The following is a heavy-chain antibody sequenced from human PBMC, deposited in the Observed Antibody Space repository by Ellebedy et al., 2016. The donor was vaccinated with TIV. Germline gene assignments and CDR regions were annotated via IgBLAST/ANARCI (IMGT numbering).Heavy chain of an antibody. CDR2: IDPNTGVT. V-gene: IGHV1-2*02. CDR1: GYTFTDYY. Sequence: AASVKVSCKASGYTFTDYYMHWVRQAPGQGLEWMGWIDPNTGVTNYAQKFQGRVTMTRDTSITTTYVELTGLPSDDSTIYYCARQAGVYFDYWGQGTLLTVSS. D-gene: IGHD3-10*01. CDR3: ARQAGVYFDY. J-gene: IGHJ4*02.